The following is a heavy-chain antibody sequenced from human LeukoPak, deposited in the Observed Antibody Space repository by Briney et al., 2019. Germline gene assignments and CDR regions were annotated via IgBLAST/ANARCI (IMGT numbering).Heavy chain of an antibody. V-gene: IGHV4-34*12. CDR1: GGSFSDYY. D-gene: IGHD6-6*01. CDR2: VFHSGTT. Sequence: SETLSLTCAVYGGSFSDYYWTWIRQTPGEGLEWIGEVFHSGTTNYNPSLKSRVSISVDTSKNQFSLKLSSVTAADTSLYYCARARRGSSIRGPLDYWGQGALVTVSS. CDR3: ARARRGSSIRGPLDY. J-gene: IGHJ4*02.